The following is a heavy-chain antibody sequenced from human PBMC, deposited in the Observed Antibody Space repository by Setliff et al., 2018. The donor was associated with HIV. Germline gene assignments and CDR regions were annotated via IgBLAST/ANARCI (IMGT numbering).Heavy chain of an antibody. Sequence: LGESLKISCKGSGYSFTTHWIAWVRQMPGKGLEWMGIAYPGDSDTRYSPSFQGQVTISADKSISTAYLHWSNLKASDTAMYYCATLDPNYGDYCNYWGQGTLVTVSS. J-gene: IGHJ4*02. CDR3: ATLDPNYGDYCNY. CDR2: AYPGDSDT. CDR1: GYSFTTHW. D-gene: IGHD4-17*01. V-gene: IGHV5-51*01.